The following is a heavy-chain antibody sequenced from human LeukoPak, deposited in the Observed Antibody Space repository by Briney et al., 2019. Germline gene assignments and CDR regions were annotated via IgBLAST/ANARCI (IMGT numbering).Heavy chain of an antibody. J-gene: IGHJ4*02. CDR2: IKKDGSEK. CDR1: GFTFSSYW. CDR3: ARDSDSWYFDY. Sequence: GGSLRLSCTASGFTFSSYWMSWVRQAPGKGLEWVANIKKDGSEKYSVDSVKGRFTISRDNSKNTLYLQMNSLGTDDTAVYYCARDSDSWYFDYWGQGTLVTVSS. D-gene: IGHD6-13*01. V-gene: IGHV3-7*01.